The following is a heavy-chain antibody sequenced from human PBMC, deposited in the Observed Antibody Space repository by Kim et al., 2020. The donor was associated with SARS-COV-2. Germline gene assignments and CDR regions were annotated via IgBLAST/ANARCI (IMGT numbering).Heavy chain of an antibody. CDR3: ARDLALNSSSWYFYYYYYGMDV. V-gene: IGHV1-46*01. CDR1: GYTFTSYY. Sequence: ASVKVSCKASGYTFTSYYMHWVRQAPGQGLEWMGIINPSGGSTSYAQKFQGRVTMTRDTSTSTVYMELSSLRSEDTAMYYCARDLALNSSSWYFYYYYYGMDVWGQGTTVTVSS. J-gene: IGHJ6*02. D-gene: IGHD6-13*01. CDR2: INPSGGST.